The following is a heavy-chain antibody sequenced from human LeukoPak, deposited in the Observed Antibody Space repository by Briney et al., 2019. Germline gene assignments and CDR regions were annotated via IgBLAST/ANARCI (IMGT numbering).Heavy chain of an antibody. Sequence: GGSLRLSCAASGFTFSSYEMNWVRQAPGKGLEWVSYISSSGSTIYYADSVKGRFTISRDNAKNSLYLQMNRLRAEDTAVYYCARRFGAARDDYMDVWGKGTAVTVSS. CDR1: GFTFSSYE. V-gene: IGHV3-48*03. J-gene: IGHJ6*03. D-gene: IGHD3-16*01. CDR3: ARRFGAARDDYMDV. CDR2: ISSSGSTI.